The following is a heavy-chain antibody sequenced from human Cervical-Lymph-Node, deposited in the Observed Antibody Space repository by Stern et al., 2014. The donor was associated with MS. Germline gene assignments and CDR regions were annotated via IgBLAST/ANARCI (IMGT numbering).Heavy chain of an antibody. CDR1: GGSINSVGFY. CDR3: ASSQGYHYGLDV. V-gene: IGHV4-61*02. Sequence: QLQLQESGPGLVRPSQTLSLTCTVSGGSINSVGFYWTWIRQPAGKGLEXIGRIYTPANINYHPSLKSRVTISKDTSRNQFSLRLTSVTAADAATYYCASSQGYHYGLDVWGRGTTVTVSS. CDR2: IYTPANI. J-gene: IGHJ6*02.